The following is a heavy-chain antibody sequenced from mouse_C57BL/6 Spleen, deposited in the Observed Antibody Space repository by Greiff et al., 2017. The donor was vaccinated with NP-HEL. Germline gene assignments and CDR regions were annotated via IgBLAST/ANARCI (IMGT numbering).Heavy chain of an antibody. CDR1: GFSLTSYG. Sequence: QVQLQQSGPGLVQPSPSLSITCTVSGFSLTSYGVHWVRQSPGKGLEWLGVIWSGGSTAYNVAFISRMGISKDNSNCQVFFIINSLQAYDTAIYYCARSSYGSSYHFDYWGQGTTLTVSS. CDR2: IWSGGST. V-gene: IGHV2-2*01. J-gene: IGHJ2*01. D-gene: IGHD1-1*01. CDR3: ARSSYGSSYHFDY.